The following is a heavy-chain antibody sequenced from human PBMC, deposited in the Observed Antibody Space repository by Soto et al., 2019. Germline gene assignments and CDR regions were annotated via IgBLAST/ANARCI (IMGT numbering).Heavy chain of an antibody. Sequence: SETLSLTCTVSRGSINNYYWTLIRQPPGKGLEWIGYVSYSGRTNYNPSLKSRVNMFVDKSKNQFSLNLTSVTAADTAVYYCARLQYTVVTDIDVWGPGTMVTVSS. CDR3: ARLQYTVVTDIDV. CDR1: RGSINNYY. J-gene: IGHJ3*01. V-gene: IGHV4-59*03. CDR2: VSYSGRT. D-gene: IGHD2-21*02.